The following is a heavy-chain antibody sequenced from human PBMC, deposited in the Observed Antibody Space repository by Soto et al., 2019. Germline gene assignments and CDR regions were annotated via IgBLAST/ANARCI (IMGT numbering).Heavy chain of an antibody. J-gene: IGHJ6*02. CDR3: ARDPPHYYGSSSYYAPRMDV. D-gene: IGHD3-10*01. Sequence: PGGSLRLSCAASGFTFSSYSMNWVRQAPGKGLEWVSSISSSSYIYYADSVKGRFTISRDNAKNSLYLQMNSLRAEDTAVYYCARDPPHYYGSSSYYAPRMDVWVQGNMVT. V-gene: IGHV3-21*01. CDR2: ISSSSYI. CDR1: GFTFSSYS.